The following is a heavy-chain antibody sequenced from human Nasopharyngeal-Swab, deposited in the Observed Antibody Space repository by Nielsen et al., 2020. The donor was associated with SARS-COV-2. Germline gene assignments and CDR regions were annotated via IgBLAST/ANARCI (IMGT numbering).Heavy chain of an antibody. Sequence: SETLSLTCTVSGGSINSGGPSWSWLRQPPGKRLQWIGHIFHTGSTYFNPSLKSRVTISLDRSKNQFSLKLTSVTAADTAVYYCARGGTSGEYYFFYMDVWGKGTTVTVSS. CDR2: IFHTGST. J-gene: IGHJ6*03. CDR3: ARGGTSGEYYFFYMDV. V-gene: IGHV4-30-2*01. D-gene: IGHD3-10*01. CDR1: GGSINSGGPS.